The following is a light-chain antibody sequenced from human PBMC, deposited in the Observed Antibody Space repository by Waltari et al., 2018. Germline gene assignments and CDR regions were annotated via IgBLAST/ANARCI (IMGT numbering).Light chain of an antibody. CDR2: TNN. J-gene: IGLJ3*02. CDR1: SSNIGRKY. V-gene: IGLV1-47*01. Sequence: QSVLTQPPSASGTPGQRVTISCSGRSSNIGRKYLYWYQHVPGAAPKLLIYTNNQRPSGVPDRFSGSKSGTSSSLAISGLRSEDEADYYCAAWDDSLSRWLLGGGTKLTVL. CDR3: AAWDDSLSRWL.